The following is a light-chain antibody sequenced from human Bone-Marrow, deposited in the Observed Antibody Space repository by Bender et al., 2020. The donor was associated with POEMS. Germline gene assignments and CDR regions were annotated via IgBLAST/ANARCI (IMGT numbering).Light chain of an antibody. J-gene: IGLJ3*02. CDR1: SSDVGSYNL. CDR3: SSHTIRSTWV. CDR2: EGS. Sequence: QSALTQPASVSGSPGQSITISCTGTSSDVGSYNLVSWYQQYPGKAPKLMIYEGSKRPSGVSNRFSGSKSGNAASLTISGLQAEDEADYYCSSHTIRSTWVFGGGTKLTVL. V-gene: IGLV2-14*02.